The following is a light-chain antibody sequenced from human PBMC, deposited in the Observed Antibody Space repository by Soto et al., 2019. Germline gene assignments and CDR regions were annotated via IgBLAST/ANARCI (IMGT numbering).Light chain of an antibody. CDR2: GNS. CDR3: QSYDSSLSHV. J-gene: IGLJ1*01. V-gene: IGLV1-40*01. CDR1: SSNIGAGYD. Sequence: QSVLTQPPSVSGAPGQRVTFSCTGSSSNIGAGYDVHWYQQLPGTAPKLLIYGNSNRPSGVPDRLSGSKSGTSASLAITGLQAEDEADYYCQSYDSSLSHVFGTGTKGTVL.